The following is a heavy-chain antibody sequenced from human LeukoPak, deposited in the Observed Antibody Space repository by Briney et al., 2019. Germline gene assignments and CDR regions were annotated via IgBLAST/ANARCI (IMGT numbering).Heavy chain of an antibody. CDR3: ARDGWSTIFGVVITFDY. CDR2: ISSSSSTI. Sequence: GGSLRLSCAASGFTFSSYSMNWVRQAPGKGLEWVSYISSSSSTIYYADSVKGRSTISRDNAKNSLYLQMNSLRAEDTAVYYCARDGWSTIFGVVITFDYWGQGTLVTVSS. J-gene: IGHJ4*02. CDR1: GFTFSSYS. D-gene: IGHD3-3*01. V-gene: IGHV3-48*01.